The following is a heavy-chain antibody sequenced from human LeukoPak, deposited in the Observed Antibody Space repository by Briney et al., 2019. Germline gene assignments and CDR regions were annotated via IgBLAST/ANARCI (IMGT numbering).Heavy chain of an antibody. V-gene: IGHV4-61*02. CDR1: GGSISSGSYY. D-gene: IGHD3-3*01. Sequence: SETLSLTCTVSGGSISSGSYYWSWIRQPAGKGLEWIGRIYTSGSTNYNPSLKSRVTISVDTSKNQFSLKLSSVTVADTAVYYCARDDYDFWSGTKNNWFDPWGQGTLVTVSS. J-gene: IGHJ5*02. CDR3: ARDDYDFWSGTKNNWFDP. CDR2: IYTSGST.